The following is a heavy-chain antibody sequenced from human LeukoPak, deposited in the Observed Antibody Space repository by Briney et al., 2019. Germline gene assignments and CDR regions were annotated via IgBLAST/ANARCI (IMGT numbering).Heavy chain of an antibody. CDR1: GFTFSNYW. J-gene: IGHJ4*02. Sequence: TGGSLRLSCAASGFTFSNYWMHWVRQAPGKGLVWVSRIKDDGSITSYADSVKGRFTISRDNAKNTLYLQMNSLRAEDTAVYYCARSDHFDYWGQGTLVTVSS. CDR3: ARSDHFDY. CDR2: IKDDGSIT. V-gene: IGHV3-74*01.